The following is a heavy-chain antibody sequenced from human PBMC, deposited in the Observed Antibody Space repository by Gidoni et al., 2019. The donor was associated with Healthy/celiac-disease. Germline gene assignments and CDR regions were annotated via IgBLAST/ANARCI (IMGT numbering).Heavy chain of an antibody. J-gene: IGHJ4*02. V-gene: IGHV3-7*01. Sequence: EGQRGESGGGLVQPGGSLRRSCEAGGFTFSSYWMRWVRQAPGKGLEWVANIKQDGSEKYYVDSVKGRFTISRDNAKNSLYLQMNSLRAEDTAVYYCARSSYGDYFDYWGQGTLVTVSS. CDR3: ARSSYGDYFDY. D-gene: IGHD2-21*01. CDR2: IKQDGSEK. CDR1: GFTFSSYW.